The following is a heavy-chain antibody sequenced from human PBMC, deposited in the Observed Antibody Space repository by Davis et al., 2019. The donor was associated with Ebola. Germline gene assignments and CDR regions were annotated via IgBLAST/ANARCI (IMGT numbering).Heavy chain of an antibody. J-gene: IGHJ4*02. CDR2: IRSNTYTGTT. D-gene: IGHD5-12*01. Sequence: GGSLRLSCTASGFTFGDYAMNWVRQAPGKGLEWVGFIRSNTYTGTTEYAASVKGRFTVSRDDSRSIAYLQMSNLKTEDTAIYYCTRVVSGGYDYWGQGTLVTVSS. CDR3: TRVVSGGYDY. V-gene: IGHV3-49*04. CDR1: GFTFGDYA.